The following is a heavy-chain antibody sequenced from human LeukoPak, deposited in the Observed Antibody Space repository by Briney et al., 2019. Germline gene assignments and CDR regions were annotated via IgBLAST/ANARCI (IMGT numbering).Heavy chain of an antibody. J-gene: IGHJ5*02. Sequence: XWVSXISGSGGSTYYADSVKGRFTISRENSKNTLYLQMNSLRAEDTAVYYCASSYSSSWYAWFDPWGQGTLVTVSS. CDR3: ASSYSSSWYAWFDP. D-gene: IGHD6-13*01. V-gene: IGHV3-23*01. CDR2: ISGSGGST.